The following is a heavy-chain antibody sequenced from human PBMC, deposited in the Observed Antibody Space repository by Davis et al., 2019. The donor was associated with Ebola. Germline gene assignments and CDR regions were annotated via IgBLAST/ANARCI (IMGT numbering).Heavy chain of an antibody. CDR3: ARGGNGSSWYYYYGMDV. CDR2: INHSGST. V-gene: IGHV4-34*01. Sequence: SETLSLTCAVYGGSFSGYYWSWIRQPPGKGLEWIGEINHSGSTNYNPSLKSRVTISVDTSKNQFSLKLSSVTAADTAVYYCARGGNGSSWYYYYGMDVWGQGTTVTVSS. J-gene: IGHJ6*02. CDR1: GGSFSGYY. D-gene: IGHD6-13*01.